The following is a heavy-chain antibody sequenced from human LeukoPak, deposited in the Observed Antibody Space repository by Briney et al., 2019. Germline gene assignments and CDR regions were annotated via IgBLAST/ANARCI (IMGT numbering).Heavy chain of an antibody. V-gene: IGHV1-18*04. J-gene: IGHJ4*02. CDR3: ARDPTRRYSSSWRHYFDY. Sequence: ASVKVSCKASGYTFTGYYMHWVRQAPGQGLEWMGWISAYNGNTNYAQKLQGRVTMTTDTSTSTAYMELRSLRSDDTAVYYCARDPTRRYSSSWRHYFDYWGQGTLVTVSS. D-gene: IGHD6-13*01. CDR1: GYTFTGYY. CDR2: ISAYNGNT.